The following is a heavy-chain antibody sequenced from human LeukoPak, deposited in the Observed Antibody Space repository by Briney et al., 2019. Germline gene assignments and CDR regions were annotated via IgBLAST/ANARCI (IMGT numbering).Heavy chain of an antibody. Sequence: ASVKVSCKASGGTFSSYAISWVRQAPGQGLEWMGGIIPIFGTANYAQKFQGRVTITADKSTSTAYMELSSLRSEDTAVYYCARVFGSGSYIDYWGQGTLVTVSS. CDR3: ARVFGSGSYIDY. V-gene: IGHV1-69*06. CDR2: IIPIFGTA. CDR1: GGTFSSYA. J-gene: IGHJ4*02. D-gene: IGHD3-10*01.